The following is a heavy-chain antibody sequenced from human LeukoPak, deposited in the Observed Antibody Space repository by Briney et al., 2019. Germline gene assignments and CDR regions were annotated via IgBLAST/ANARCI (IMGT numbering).Heavy chain of an antibody. V-gene: IGHV1-2*02. CDR3: ARRDYYGSGSYSYNWFDP. J-gene: IGHJ5*02. Sequence: VASVKVSCKASGYTFTGYYMHWVRQAPGQGLEWMGWINPNSGGTNYAQKFQGRVTMTRDTSISTAYMELSSLRSEDTAVYYCARRDYYGSGSYSYNWFDPWGQGTLVTVSS. D-gene: IGHD3-10*01. CDR2: INPNSGGT. CDR1: GYTFTGYY.